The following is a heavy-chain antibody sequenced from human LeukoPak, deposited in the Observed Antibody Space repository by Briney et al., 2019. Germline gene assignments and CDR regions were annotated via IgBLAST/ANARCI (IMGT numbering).Heavy chain of an antibody. CDR2: FRIKAHGGTT. CDR3: TRGTPSYSDYVHIFDY. V-gene: IGHV3-49*04. J-gene: IGHJ4*02. D-gene: IGHD4-11*01. CDR1: GFNFGDYA. Sequence: GGSLRLSCTASGFNFGDYAVSWVRQAPGKGLEWVGFFRIKAHGGTTEYAASVKGRFTISRDDSKSIAYLQMNSLKTEDTAVYYCTRGTPSYSDYVHIFDYWGQGTLVTVSS.